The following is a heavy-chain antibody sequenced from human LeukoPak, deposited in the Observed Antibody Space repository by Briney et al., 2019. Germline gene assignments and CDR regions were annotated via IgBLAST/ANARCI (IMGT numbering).Heavy chain of an antibody. J-gene: IGHJ4*02. CDR1: GYTFTSYA. D-gene: IGHD6-13*01. CDR2: INTNTGNP. V-gene: IGHV7-4-1*02. Sequence: ASVKVSCKASGYTFTSYAMNWVRQAPGQGLEWMGWINTNTGNPTYAQCFTGRFVFSLDTSVSTAYLQISSLKAEDTAVYYCARVSDSSSWYVPQAFFDYWGQGTLVTVSS. CDR3: ARVSDSSSWYVPQAFFDY.